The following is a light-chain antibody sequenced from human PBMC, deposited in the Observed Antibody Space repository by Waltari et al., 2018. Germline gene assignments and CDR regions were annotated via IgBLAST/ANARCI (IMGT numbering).Light chain of an antibody. CDR2: AAS. J-gene: IGKJ2*01. Sequence: IPMTRSPSSLSASVADGVTITCRASQSISSYLNWYQQKPGKAPKLLIYAASSLQSGVPSRVSGSGSGTDFPLTISSLQPEDFETYYCQQSYSNPHTFGQGTKLEIK. CDR3: QQSYSNPHT. V-gene: IGKV1-39*01. CDR1: QSISSY.